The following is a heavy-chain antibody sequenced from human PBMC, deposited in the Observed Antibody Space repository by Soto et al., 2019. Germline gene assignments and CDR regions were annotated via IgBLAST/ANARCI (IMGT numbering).Heavy chain of an antibody. D-gene: IGHD3-3*01. Sequence: GGSLRLSCAASGFTFDDYTMHWVRQAPGKGLEWVSLISWDGGSTYYADSVKGRFTISRDNSKNSLYLQMNSLRTEDTALYYCAKDLYFWSGYFRMDPDYGMDVWGQGTTVTVSS. V-gene: IGHV3-43*01. CDR3: AKDLYFWSGYFRMDPDYGMDV. J-gene: IGHJ6*02. CDR1: GFTFDDYT. CDR2: ISWDGGST.